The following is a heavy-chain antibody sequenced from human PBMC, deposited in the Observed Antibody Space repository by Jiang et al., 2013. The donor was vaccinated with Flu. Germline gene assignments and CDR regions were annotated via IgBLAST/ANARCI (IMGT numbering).Heavy chain of an antibody. V-gene: IGHV3-11*03. CDR1: GFSFSDYY. Sequence: AASGFSFSDYYMTWIRQAPGKGLECVSYISTSSSHXNYADSVLGRFTISRDNAKKSLYLQMNSLRAEDTAVYYCARAYSSGWYYYFFDYWGQGILVTVSS. J-gene: IGHJ4*02. CDR3: ARAYSSGWYYYFFDY. CDR2: ISTSSSHX. D-gene: IGHD6-19*01.